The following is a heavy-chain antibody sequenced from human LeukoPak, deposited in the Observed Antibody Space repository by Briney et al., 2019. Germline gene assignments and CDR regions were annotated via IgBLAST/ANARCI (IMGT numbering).Heavy chain of an antibody. CDR2: IIPIFGTA. Sequence: RASVKVSCKASGGTFSSYAISWVRQAPGQGLEWMGGIIPIFGTANYAQKFQGRVTITADESTSTAYMELSSLRSEDTAVYYCAREWIEAAGFDPWGQGTLVTVSS. D-gene: IGHD6-13*01. V-gene: IGHV1-69*13. CDR1: GGTFSSYA. CDR3: AREWIEAAGFDP. J-gene: IGHJ5*02.